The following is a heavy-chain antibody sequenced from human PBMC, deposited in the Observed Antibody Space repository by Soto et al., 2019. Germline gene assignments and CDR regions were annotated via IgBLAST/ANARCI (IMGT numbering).Heavy chain of an antibody. CDR1: GFSIRKYW. J-gene: IGHJ4*02. CDR3: AIQDCTNDVCLAAAVTVGGALEY. Sequence: EVQLVESGGGLVQPGEALRLACAASGFSIRKYWMHGFRQAAVKGPVWVSYISGDGNTTDYAVSVKGRFTISSDNTKDTLFMQTDSLRVEDTSIYFCAIQDCTNDVCLAAAVTVGGALEYWGRGAQVTVSS. D-gene: IGHD2-8*01. CDR2: ISGDGNTT. V-gene: IGHV3-74*01.